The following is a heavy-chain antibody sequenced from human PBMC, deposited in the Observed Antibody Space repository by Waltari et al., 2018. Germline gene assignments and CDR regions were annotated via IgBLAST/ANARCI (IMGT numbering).Heavy chain of an antibody. D-gene: IGHD6-19*01. CDR2: IIPILGTA. Sequence: QVQLVQSGAEVKKPGSSVKVSCKASGGTFSSYAISWVRQAPGQGLEWMGGIIPILGTANDAQKFQGRVTITTDESTSTAYMELSSLRSEDTAVYYCAGRIAVAGALGAFDIWGQGTMVTVSS. V-gene: IGHV1-69*05. CDR3: AGRIAVAGALGAFDI. CDR1: GGTFSSYA. J-gene: IGHJ3*02.